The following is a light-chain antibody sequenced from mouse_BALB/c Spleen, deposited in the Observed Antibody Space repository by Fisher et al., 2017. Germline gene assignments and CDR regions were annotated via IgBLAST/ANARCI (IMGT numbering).Light chain of an antibody. Sequence: DIVLTQSPAIMSASPGEKVTMTCRASSSVSSSYLHWYQQKSGASPKLWIYSTSNLASGVPARFSGSGSGTSYSLTISSVEAEDAATYYCQQWSSYPLTFGAGTKLELK. CDR1: SSVSSSY. V-gene: IGKV4-57-1*01. J-gene: IGKJ5*01. CDR3: QQWSSYPLT. CDR2: STS.